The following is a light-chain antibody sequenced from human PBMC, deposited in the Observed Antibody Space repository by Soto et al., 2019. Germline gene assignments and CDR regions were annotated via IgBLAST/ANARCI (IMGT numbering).Light chain of an antibody. Sequence: QSALTQPRSVSGSPGQSVTISCTGTSSDVGGYNYVSWYHQHPGTAPKLIIFGVSKRPSGVPDRFSGSKSGNTASLSISGLQAEDEADYYCSSYAGTYSYVLGTGTKLTVL. CDR1: SSDVGGYNY. V-gene: IGLV2-11*01. CDR2: GVS. CDR3: SSYAGTYSYV. J-gene: IGLJ1*01.